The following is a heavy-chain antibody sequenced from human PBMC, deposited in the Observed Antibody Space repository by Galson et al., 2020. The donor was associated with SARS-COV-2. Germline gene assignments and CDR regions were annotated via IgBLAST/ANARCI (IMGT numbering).Heavy chain of an antibody. CDR3: ARQPVNTSMVTFDY. V-gene: IGHV5-51*01. D-gene: IGHD5-18*01. J-gene: IGHJ4*02. Sequence: KIGESLKISCKGSGYAFTNYWIAWVRQMPGKGLEWMGIIYPCDSDTRYSPSFQGQVTMSADKSINTAYLQWNSLKASDTAIYYCARQPVNTSMVTFDYWGQGTLVTVSS. CDR1: GYAFTNYW. CDR2: IYPCDSDT.